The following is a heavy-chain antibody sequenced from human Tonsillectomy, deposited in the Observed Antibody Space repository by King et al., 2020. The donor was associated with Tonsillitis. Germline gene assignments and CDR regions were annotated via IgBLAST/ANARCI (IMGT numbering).Heavy chain of an antibody. Sequence: VQLVESGGGVVQPGTSLRLSCAASRFTFSSYSMHWVRQAPGKGLDWVAFISYDGSNKYYADSVKGRFTISRDNSKNTLYLQMNSLRAEDTAVYYYAAFDRAGYYGGFDYWGQGTLVTVSS. D-gene: IGHD3-22*01. V-gene: IGHV3-30-3*01. CDR1: RFTFSSYS. J-gene: IGHJ4*02. CDR2: ISYDGSNK. CDR3: AAFDRAGYYGGFDY.